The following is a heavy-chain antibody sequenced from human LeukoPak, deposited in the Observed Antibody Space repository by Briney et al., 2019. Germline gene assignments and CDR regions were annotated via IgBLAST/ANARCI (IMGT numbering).Heavy chain of an antibody. J-gene: IGHJ5*02. CDR2: IYHSGST. CDR3: ARVYGPHRFLEWLEVRDLMNWFDP. Sequence: SETLSLTCTVSGASINTNNCYWGWIRQPPGKGLEWIGSIYHSGSTYYNPSLKSRVTISVDTSKNQFSLKLSSVTAADTAVYYCARVYGPHRFLEWLEVRDLMNWFDPWGQGTLVTVSS. V-gene: IGHV4-39*07. CDR1: GASINTNNCY. D-gene: IGHD3-3*01.